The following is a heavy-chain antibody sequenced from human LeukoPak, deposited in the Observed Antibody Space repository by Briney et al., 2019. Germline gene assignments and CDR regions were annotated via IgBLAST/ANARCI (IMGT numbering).Heavy chain of an antibody. Sequence: SETLSLTCTVSGGSISSYYWSWIRQPPGKGLEWIGYIYYSGSTNYNPSLKSRVTISVDTSKNQFSLKLSSVTAADTAVYYCARQGVEMWFGELIPPTPYNWFDPWGQGTLVTVSS. CDR3: ARQGVEMWFGELIPPTPYNWFDP. J-gene: IGHJ5*02. CDR1: GGSISSYY. CDR2: IYYSGST. V-gene: IGHV4-59*08. D-gene: IGHD3-10*01.